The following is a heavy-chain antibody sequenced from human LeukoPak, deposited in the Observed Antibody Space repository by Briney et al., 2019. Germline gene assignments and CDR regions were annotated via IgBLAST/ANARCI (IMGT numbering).Heavy chain of an antibody. CDR1: GYTFTSSD. D-gene: IGHD5-12*01. V-gene: IGHV1-8*03. J-gene: IGHJ4*02. CDR2: MNPNSGST. Sequence: ASVKVSCKASGYTFTSSDINWVRQATGQGLEWMGWMNPNSGSTGYAQKFQGRVTITRNTSISTAYMELSGLRSEDTAVYYCARGRSTGYPYYFEYWGQGTLVTVSS. CDR3: ARGRSTGYPYYFEY.